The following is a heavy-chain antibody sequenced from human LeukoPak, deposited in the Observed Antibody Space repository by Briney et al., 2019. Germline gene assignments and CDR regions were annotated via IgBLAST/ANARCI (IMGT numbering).Heavy chain of an antibody. CDR3: AKDLGAQLAPPFDY. Sequence: GGSLRLSCAASGFTFSNAWMSWVRQAPGKGLEWVSAISGSGGSTYYADSVKGRFTISRDNSKNTLYLQMNSLRAEDTAVYYCAKDLGAQLAPPFDYWGQGTLVTVSS. J-gene: IGHJ4*02. D-gene: IGHD1-26*01. V-gene: IGHV3-23*01. CDR2: ISGSGGST. CDR1: GFTFSNAW.